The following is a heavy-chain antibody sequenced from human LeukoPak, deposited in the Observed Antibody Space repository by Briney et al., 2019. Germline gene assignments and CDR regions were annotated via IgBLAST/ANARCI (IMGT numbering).Heavy chain of an antibody. CDR3: AVLYCSSTSCLQFDY. J-gene: IGHJ4*02. CDR2: IIPIFGTA. Sequence: GASVKVSCKASGGTFSSYAISWVRQAPGQGLEWMGGIIPIFGTANYAQKFQGRVTITADESTSTAYMELSSLRSEDTAVYYCAVLYCSSTSCLQFDYWGQGTLATVSS. D-gene: IGHD2-2*01. CDR1: GGTFSSYA. V-gene: IGHV1-69*13.